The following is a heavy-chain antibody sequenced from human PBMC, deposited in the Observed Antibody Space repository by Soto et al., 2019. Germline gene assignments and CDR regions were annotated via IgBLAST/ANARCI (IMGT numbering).Heavy chain of an antibody. CDR2: ISAYDGKT. Sequence: ASVKVSCKTSGYTFNTYGINWVRQAPRQGLALMGWISAYDGKTTYAEKFQGRVTLTTDTSTSTAYMELRSLRSDDTAIYYCARDPHEFWTSYWFDPWGQGTPVTVSS. CDR1: GYTFNTYG. D-gene: IGHD3-3*01. J-gene: IGHJ5*02. CDR3: ARDPHEFWTSYWFDP. V-gene: IGHV1-18*01.